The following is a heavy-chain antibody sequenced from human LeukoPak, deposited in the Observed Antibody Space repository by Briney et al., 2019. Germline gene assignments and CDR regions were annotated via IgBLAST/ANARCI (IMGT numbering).Heavy chain of an antibody. V-gene: IGHV4-39*01. CDR1: GGSISSSSYY. J-gene: IGHJ3*02. CDR3: PSNDPDPYDSSVRTKGAFDI. CDR2: IYYSGST. D-gene: IGHD3-22*01. Sequence: PSETLSLTCTVSGGSISSSSYYWGWIRQPPGKGLEWIGSIYYSGSTYYNPSLKSRVTISVDTSKNQFSLKLSSVTAADTAVYYCPSNDPDPYDSSVRTKGAFDIWGKGKMVPVFS.